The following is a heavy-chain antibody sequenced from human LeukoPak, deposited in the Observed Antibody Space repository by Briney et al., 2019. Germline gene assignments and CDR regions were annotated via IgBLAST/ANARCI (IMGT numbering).Heavy chain of an antibody. J-gene: IGHJ4*02. D-gene: IGHD3-22*01. CDR2: IYPDDSDT. CDR3: ARFRTYYDSSGYYYFDY. Sequence: GESLKISCKGSGNSFSNYWIGWVRQLPGRGLEWMGIIYPDDSDTKYSPSFQGQVTISADKSISTAYLQWSSLKASDTAMYYCARFRTYYDSSGYYYFDYWGQGTLVTVSS. V-gene: IGHV5-51*01. CDR1: GNSFSNYW.